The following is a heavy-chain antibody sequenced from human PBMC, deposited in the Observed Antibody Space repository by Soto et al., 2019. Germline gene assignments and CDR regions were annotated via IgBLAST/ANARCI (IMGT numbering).Heavy chain of an antibody. CDR2: ISSSGSTI. CDR1: GFTFSDYD. J-gene: IGHJ4*02. Sequence: PGGSLRLSCAASGFTFSDYDMSWIRQAPGKGLEWVSYISSSGSTIYYADSVKGRFTISRDNAKNSLYLQMNSLRAEDTAVYYCARWGVVDFWSGYYSVYWGQGPLVTVFS. CDR3: ARWGVVDFWSGYYSVY. V-gene: IGHV3-11*01. D-gene: IGHD3-3*01.